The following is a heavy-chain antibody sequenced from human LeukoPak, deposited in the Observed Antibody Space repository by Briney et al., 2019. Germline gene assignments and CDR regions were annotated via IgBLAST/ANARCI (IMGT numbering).Heavy chain of an antibody. D-gene: IGHD3-22*01. Sequence: GGALRLSCAASGFTFSSYCMSWVRQAPGKGLEWASAISVGVGSKYYADSVKGRFTLSRDNSQNTLYLQMNSPRDEDTAVYYAAKDLYYYDSTGPLDVWGQGTMVTVSS. CDR1: GFTFSSYC. J-gene: IGHJ4*02. V-gene: IGHV3-23*01. CDR2: ISVGVGSK. CDR3: AKDLYYYDSTGPLDV.